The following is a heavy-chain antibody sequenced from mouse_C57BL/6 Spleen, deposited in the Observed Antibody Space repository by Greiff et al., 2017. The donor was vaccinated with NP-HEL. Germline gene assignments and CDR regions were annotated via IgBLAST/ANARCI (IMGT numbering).Heavy chain of an antibody. V-gene: IGHV1-82*01. CDR2: IYPGDGDT. CDR1: GYAFSSSW. Sequence: VQLQQSGPELVKPGASVKISCKASGYAFSSSWMNWVKQRPGKGLEWIGRIYPGDGDTNYNGKFKGKATLTADKSSSTAYMQLSSLTSEDSAVYFCARGLLRDYFDYWGQGTTLTVSS. J-gene: IGHJ2*01. D-gene: IGHD1-1*01. CDR3: ARGLLRDYFDY.